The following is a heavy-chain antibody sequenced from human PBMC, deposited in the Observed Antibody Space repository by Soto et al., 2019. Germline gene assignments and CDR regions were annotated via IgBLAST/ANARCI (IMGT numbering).Heavy chain of an antibody. CDR2: IVVGSGNT. Sequence: GASVKVSCKASGFTFTSSAMQWVRQARGQRLEWIGWIVVGSGNTNYAQKFQERVTITRDMSTSTAYMELSSLRSEDTAVYYCAAESSQHYYYYMDVWGKGTTVTVSS. CDR1: GFTFTSSA. D-gene: IGHD6-13*01. J-gene: IGHJ6*03. V-gene: IGHV1-58*02. CDR3: AAESSQHYYYYMDV.